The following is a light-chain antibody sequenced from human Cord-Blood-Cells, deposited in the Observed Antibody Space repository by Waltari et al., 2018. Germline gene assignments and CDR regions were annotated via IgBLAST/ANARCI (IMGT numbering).Light chain of an antibody. J-gene: IGLJ2*01. CDR1: SSDVGGYNY. CDR3: CSYAGSYTWV. CDR2: DVS. Sequence: QSALTQPRSVSGSPGQSVTISCTGTSSDVGGYNYVSWHQQHPGKAPKLMIYDVSKRPSGGPDRFSGSKSGNTASLTISGLQAEDEADYYCCSYAGSYTWVFGGVTKLTVL. V-gene: IGLV2-11*01.